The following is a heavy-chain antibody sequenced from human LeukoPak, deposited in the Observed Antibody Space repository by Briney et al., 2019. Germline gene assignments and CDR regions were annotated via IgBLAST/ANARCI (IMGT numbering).Heavy chain of an antibody. D-gene: IGHD1-1*01. CDR1: GFTFSSYA. CDR3: AKDRWGIRLERPSGPDY. CDR2: ISGSGGST. J-gene: IGHJ4*02. V-gene: IGHV3-23*01. Sequence: GGSLRLSCAASGFTFSSYAMSWVRQAPGKGLEWVSAISGSGGSTYYADSVKGRFTISRDNSKNTLYLQMNSLRAEDTAVYYCAKDRWGIRLERPSGPDYWGQGTLVTVSS.